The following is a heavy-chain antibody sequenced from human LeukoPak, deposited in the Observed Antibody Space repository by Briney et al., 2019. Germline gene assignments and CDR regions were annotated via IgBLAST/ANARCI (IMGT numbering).Heavy chain of an antibody. J-gene: IGHJ4*01. D-gene: IGHD6-19*01. Sequence: PGGSPRLSCAASGFTFSNYWMTWVRHTPGKGLEWVANIKPDGSEKYYVDSVKGRFTISRDNAKNSLYLQMDSLRVEDTAVYYCARWVSGWGYWGQGTLVTVSS. CDR2: IKPDGSEK. CDR3: ARWVSGWGY. V-gene: IGHV3-7*05. CDR1: GFTFSNYW.